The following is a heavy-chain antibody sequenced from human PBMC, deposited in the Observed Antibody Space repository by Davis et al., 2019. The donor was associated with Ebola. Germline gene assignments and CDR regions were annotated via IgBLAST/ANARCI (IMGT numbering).Heavy chain of an antibody. CDR2: IYPGDSDT. Sequence: GESLKISCKGSGYSFTSYWIGWVRQMPGKGLEWMGIIYPGDSDTRYSPSFQGQVTISADKSISTAYLQWSSLKASDTAMYYCARLGTKGSSSWSGFYCGMDVWGQGTTVTVSS. V-gene: IGHV5-51*01. CDR3: ARLGTKGSSSWSGFYCGMDV. J-gene: IGHJ6*02. CDR1: GYSFTSYW. D-gene: IGHD6-13*01.